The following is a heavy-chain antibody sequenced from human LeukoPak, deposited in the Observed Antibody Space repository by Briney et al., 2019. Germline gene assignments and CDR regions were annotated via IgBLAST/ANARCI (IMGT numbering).Heavy chain of an antibody. CDR3: AKGSGTYQGPFDY. CDR1: GFSFEAYA. Sequence: GWSLRLSCTASGFSFEAYAMQWVRQVPGKGLQWVSGISSNGESTGYADSVKGRFTISRDNAKNSLYLQMNFLRTEDKALYYCAKGSGTYQGPFDYWGQGILVTVSS. J-gene: IGHJ4*02. V-gene: IGHV3-9*01. CDR2: ISSNGEST. D-gene: IGHD1-1*01.